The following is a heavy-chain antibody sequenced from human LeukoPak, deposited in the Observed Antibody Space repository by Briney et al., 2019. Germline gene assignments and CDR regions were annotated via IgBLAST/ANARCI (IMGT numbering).Heavy chain of an antibody. Sequence: SETLSLTCTVSGGSISSSSYYWGWIRQPPGKGLEWIGSIYYSGSTYYNPSLKSRVTISVDTSKNQFSLKLSSVTAADTAVYYCARYIWFGELYAFDIWGQGTMVTVSS. J-gene: IGHJ3*02. CDR3: ARYIWFGELYAFDI. D-gene: IGHD3-10*01. V-gene: IGHV4-39*07. CDR2: IYYSGST. CDR1: GGSISSSSYY.